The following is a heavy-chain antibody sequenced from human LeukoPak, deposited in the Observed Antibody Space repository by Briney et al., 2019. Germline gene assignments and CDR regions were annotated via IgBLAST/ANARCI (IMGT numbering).Heavy chain of an antibody. J-gene: IGHJ4*02. CDR2: INHSGNT. V-gene: IGHV4-34*01. CDR3: AKQGRKSAFDF. CDR1: GGSFSGYY. D-gene: IGHD3-10*01. Sequence: SETLSLTCAVYGGSFSGYYWSWIRQPPGKGLEWIGEINHSGNTNYNPSLKSRLTISVDAPKNQFSLKLRSLTAADTAMYYCAKQGRKSAFDFWGQGTLVTVSS.